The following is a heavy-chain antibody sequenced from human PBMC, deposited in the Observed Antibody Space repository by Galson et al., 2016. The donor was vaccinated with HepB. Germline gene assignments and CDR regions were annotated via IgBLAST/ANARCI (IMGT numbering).Heavy chain of an antibody. Sequence: SLRLSCAASGFIFNIYVMSWVRQAPGKGLEWVSSISDTGSSTFYRDSVKGRFTTSRDNAKKTLFLQMNSLRAEDTGFFYCAKEHSGYDSSGFSLKHFDLWGRGALVTVSS. CDR3: AKEHSGYDSSGFSLKHFDL. CDR2: ISDTGSST. V-gene: IGHV3-23*01. D-gene: IGHD3-22*01. CDR1: GFIFNIYV. J-gene: IGHJ4*02.